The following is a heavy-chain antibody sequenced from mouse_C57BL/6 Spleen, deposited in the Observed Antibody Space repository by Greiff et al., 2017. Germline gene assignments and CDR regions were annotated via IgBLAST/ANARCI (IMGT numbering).Heavy chain of an antibody. Sequence: QVQLQQSGPELVKPGASVKISCKASGYAFSSSWMNWVKQRPGKGLEWIGRINPGDGDTNYNGKFKGKATLTADKSSSTAYMQLSSLTSEDSAVYFCARGWDDYDVLGFDYWGQGTTLTVSS. D-gene: IGHD2-4*01. J-gene: IGHJ2*01. V-gene: IGHV1-82*01. CDR3: ARGWDDYDVLGFDY. CDR1: GYAFSSSW. CDR2: INPGDGDT.